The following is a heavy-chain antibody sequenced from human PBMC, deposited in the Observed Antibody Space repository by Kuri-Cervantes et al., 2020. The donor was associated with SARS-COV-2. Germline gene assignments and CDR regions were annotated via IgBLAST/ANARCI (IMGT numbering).Heavy chain of an antibody. D-gene: IGHD1-26*01. CDR1: GITFSTYW. V-gene: IGHV3-30*02. Sequence: GGSLRLSCAASGITFSTYWMSWVRQAPGKGLEWVAFIRYDGSNKYYADSVKGRFTISRDNSKNTLYLQMNSLRAEDTAVYYCANSLLLSLDYWGQGTLVTVSS. CDR2: IRYDGSNK. CDR3: ANSLLLSLDY. J-gene: IGHJ4*02.